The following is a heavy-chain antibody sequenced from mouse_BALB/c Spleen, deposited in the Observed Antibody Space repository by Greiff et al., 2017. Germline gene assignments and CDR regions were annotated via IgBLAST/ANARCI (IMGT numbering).Heavy chain of an antibody. CDR3: ARDSDDYDGFAY. CDR1: GFTFSSYG. V-gene: IGHV5-6-3*01. Sequence: EVHLVESGGGLVQPGGSLKLSCAASGFTFSSYGMSWVRQTPDKRLELVATINSNGGSTYYPDSVKGRFTISRDNAKNTLYLQMSSLKSEDTAMYYCARDSDDYDGFAYWGQGTLVTVSA. D-gene: IGHD2-4*01. CDR2: INSNGGST. J-gene: IGHJ3*01.